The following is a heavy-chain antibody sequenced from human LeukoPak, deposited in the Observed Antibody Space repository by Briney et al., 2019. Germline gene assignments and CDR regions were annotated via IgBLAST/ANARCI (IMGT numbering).Heavy chain of an antibody. Sequence: GESLKISCKGSGYSFTSYWIGWVRQMPGKGLEWMGIIYPGDSDTRYSPSFQGQVTISADKSISTAYLQWSSLKASDTAMYYCARLKIVVVTAQLGFDYWGQGTLVTVSS. D-gene: IGHD2-21*02. CDR1: GYSFTSYW. V-gene: IGHV5-51*01. CDR2: IYPGDSDT. CDR3: ARLKIVVVTAQLGFDY. J-gene: IGHJ4*02.